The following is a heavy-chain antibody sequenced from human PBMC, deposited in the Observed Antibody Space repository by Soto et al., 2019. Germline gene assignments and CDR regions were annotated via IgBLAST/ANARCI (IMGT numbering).Heavy chain of an antibody. Sequence: QITFKESGPALVKPTQTLTLTCTFSGFSLSTSGVGVGWIRQPPGEALEWLALIYWDDYKHFSPSLERRLTITTDTSKTPVVLTMTNMDPVDTATYCCVNKGGGDRILDYWGQGTLVTVSS. CDR1: GFSLSTSGVG. V-gene: IGHV2-5*02. CDR3: VNKGGGDRILDY. CDR2: IYWDDYK. J-gene: IGHJ4*02. D-gene: IGHD3-16*01.